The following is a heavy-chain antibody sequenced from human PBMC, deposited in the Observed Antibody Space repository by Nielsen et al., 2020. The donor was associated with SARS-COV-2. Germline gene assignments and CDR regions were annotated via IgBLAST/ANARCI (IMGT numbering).Heavy chain of an antibody. V-gene: IGHV3-30*02. J-gene: IGHJ4*02. CDR3: AKSTVVTTYYFDY. Sequence: GGSLRLSCAASGFTFDDYAMHWVRQAPGKGLEWVAVIWYDGSNKYYADSVKGRFTISRDNSKNTLYLQMNSLRAEDTAVYYCAKSTVVTTYYFDYWGQGTLVTVSS. D-gene: IGHD4-23*01. CDR2: IWYDGSNK. CDR1: GFTFDDYA.